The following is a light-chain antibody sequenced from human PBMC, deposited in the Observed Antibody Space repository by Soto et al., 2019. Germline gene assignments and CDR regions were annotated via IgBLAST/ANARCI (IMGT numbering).Light chain of an antibody. V-gene: IGLV2-14*01. CDR2: DVS. Sequence: QSALTQPASVSGSPGQSITISCTGTSSDVGSYNYVSWYQQHTGKAPKLMIYDVSNRPSGVSNRFSGSKSGNTASLTISGLQAEDEADYYCSSYTSSSSYVFGTRTKVTVL. CDR1: SSDVGSYNY. CDR3: SSYTSSSSYV. J-gene: IGLJ1*01.